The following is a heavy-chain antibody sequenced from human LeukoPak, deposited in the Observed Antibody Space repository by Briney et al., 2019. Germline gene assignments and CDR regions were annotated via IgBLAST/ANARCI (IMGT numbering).Heavy chain of an antibody. CDR1: GGSFSGYY. Sequence: SETLSLTCAVYGGSFSGYYWSWIRQHPGKGLEWIGYIYYSGSTYYNPSLKSRVTISVDTSKNQFSLKLSSVTAADTAVYYCARGVDTAMVHKPPSDAFDIWGQGTMVTVSS. CDR2: IYYSGST. CDR3: ARGVDTAMVHKPPSDAFDI. J-gene: IGHJ3*02. D-gene: IGHD5-18*01. V-gene: IGHV4-31*11.